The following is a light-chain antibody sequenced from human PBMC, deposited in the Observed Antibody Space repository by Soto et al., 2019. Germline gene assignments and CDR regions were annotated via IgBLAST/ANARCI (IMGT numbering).Light chain of an antibody. CDR3: QQRSNWPPIT. Sequence: EIVLTQSPGTLSLSPGDRATLSCRASQSVSRYLAWYKQTPGQAPRLIXYDASIRANGIPARFSGSGSGTDLTLTISSLEPEDFAVYYCQQRSNWPPITFGQGTRLEIK. V-gene: IGKV3-11*01. CDR1: QSVSRY. J-gene: IGKJ5*01. CDR2: DAS.